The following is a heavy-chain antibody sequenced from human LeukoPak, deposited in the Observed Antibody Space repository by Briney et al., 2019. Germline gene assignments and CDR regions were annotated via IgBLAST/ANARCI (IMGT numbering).Heavy chain of an antibody. CDR2: ISSSSSYI. CDR3: ARDRMRAGFDY. V-gene: IGHV3-21*01. J-gene: IGHJ4*02. Sequence: PGRSLRLSCAASGFTFSSYSMNWVRQAPGKGLEWVSSISSSSSYIYYADSVKGRFTISRDNAKNSLYLQMNSLRAEDTAVYYCARDRMRAGFDYWGQGTLVTVSS. CDR1: GFTFSSYS.